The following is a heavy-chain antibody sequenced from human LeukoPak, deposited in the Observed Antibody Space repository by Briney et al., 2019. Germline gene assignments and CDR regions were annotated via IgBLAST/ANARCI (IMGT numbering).Heavy chain of an antibody. D-gene: IGHD4-17*01. CDR3: ARERETTVTYDAFDI. Sequence: GGSLRLSCVASGFTFSSYEMNWVRQAPGKGLEWVSYISRRRRTRYHADSVKGQFTLSRDNAKKSLYLEMKSLRAEDTAVYYCARERETTVTYDAFDIWGLGTMVTVSS. CDR2: ISRRRRTR. V-gene: IGHV3-48*03. CDR1: GFTFSSYE. J-gene: IGHJ3*02.